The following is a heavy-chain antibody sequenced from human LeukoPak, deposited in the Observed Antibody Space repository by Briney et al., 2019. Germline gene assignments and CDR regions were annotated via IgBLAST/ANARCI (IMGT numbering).Heavy chain of an antibody. J-gene: IGHJ4*02. CDR1: GFTFSSYG. CDR3: AKGYSSSWGHFDY. V-gene: IGHV3-30*18. D-gene: IGHD6-13*01. Sequence: YPGGSLRLSCAASGFTFSSYGMHWVRQARGKGLEGVAVISYDGSNKYYADSVKGRFTSSRDNSKNTLYLQMNSLRAEDTAVYYCAKGYSSSWGHFDYWGQGTLVTVSS. CDR2: ISYDGSNK.